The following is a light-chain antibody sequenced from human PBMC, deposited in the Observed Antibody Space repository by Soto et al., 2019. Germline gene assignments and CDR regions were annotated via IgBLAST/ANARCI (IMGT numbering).Light chain of an antibody. V-gene: IGKV3-11*01. CDR3: QQRSNWPPIT. CDR1: QSVTSNY. J-gene: IGKJ5*01. CDR2: EAS. Sequence: EIVLTQSPATLPLSPGERATLSCGGSQSVTSNYLAWYQKRSGQAPRLLIYEASNRATGIPARFSGSGSGTDFTLTISSLEPEDFAVYYCQQRSNWPPITFGQGTRLEIK.